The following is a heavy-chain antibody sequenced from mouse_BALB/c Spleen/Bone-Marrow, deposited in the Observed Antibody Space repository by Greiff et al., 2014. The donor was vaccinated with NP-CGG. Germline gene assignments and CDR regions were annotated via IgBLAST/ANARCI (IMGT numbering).Heavy chain of an antibody. Sequence: QVQLKQSGAELVKPGASVKLSCKASGYTFTSYWMHWVKQRPGQGLEWIGEIDPSDSYTNYNQKFKGKATLTVDKSSSTAYMQLSSLTSEDSAVYYCARSRGYYDDWYFDVWGAGTTVTVSP. CDR1: GYTFTSYW. V-gene: IGHV1-69*02. J-gene: IGHJ1*01. CDR2: IDPSDSYT. CDR3: ARSRGYYDDWYFDV. D-gene: IGHD2-4*01.